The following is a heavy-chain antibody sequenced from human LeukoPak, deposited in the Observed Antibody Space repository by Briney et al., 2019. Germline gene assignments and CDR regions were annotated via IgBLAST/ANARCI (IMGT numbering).Heavy chain of an antibody. Sequence: SETLSLTCTVSGGSISSSYYSWIRQPAGKGLEWIGRIYISRSTNYNPSLKSRVTMSVDTSKNQFSLKLSSVTAADTAVYYCARDHLDGHFDYWGQGTLVTVSS. CDR3: ARDHLDGHFDY. V-gene: IGHV4-4*07. CDR2: IYISRST. CDR1: GGSISSSY. J-gene: IGHJ4*02. D-gene: IGHD5-24*01.